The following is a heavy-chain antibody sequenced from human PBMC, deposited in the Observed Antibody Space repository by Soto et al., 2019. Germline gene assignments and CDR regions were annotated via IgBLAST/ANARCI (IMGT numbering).Heavy chain of an antibody. J-gene: IGHJ6*02. Sequence: PGESLKISCKGSGYYFTSYLLGCVRQKPWKGLDWVGIIYPGQSDTRYSPSFQGQVTISADESISTAYLQWSSLKASDTAMYYCARRVYSGYDQYYYYYGMDVWGQGCTVIVCS. V-gene: IGHV5-51*01. CDR2: IYPGQSDT. CDR3: ARRVYSGYDQYYYYYGMDV. D-gene: IGHD5-12*01. CDR1: GYYFTSYL.